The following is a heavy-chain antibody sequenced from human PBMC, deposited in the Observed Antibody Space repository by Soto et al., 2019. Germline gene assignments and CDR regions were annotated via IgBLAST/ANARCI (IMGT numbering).Heavy chain of an antibody. V-gene: IGHV3-23*01. CDR1: GFTFSSYA. CDR3: AKELALTVFGVVKGGMDV. Sequence: EVQLLESGGGLVQPGGSLRLSCAASGFTFSSYAMSWVRQSPGKGLEWVSAIPGSGVSTYYAGSVKGRFTISRDNSKNTLYLQMNSLRVEDTAVYYCAKELALTVFGVVKGGMDVWGQGTTATVSS. J-gene: IGHJ6*02. D-gene: IGHD3-3*01. CDR2: IPGSGVST.